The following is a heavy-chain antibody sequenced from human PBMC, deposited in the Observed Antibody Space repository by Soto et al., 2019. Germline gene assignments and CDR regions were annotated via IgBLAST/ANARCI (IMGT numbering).Heavy chain of an antibody. D-gene: IGHD3-22*01. Sequence: QVQLVQSGAEVKKPGSSVKVSCKASGGTFSSYAISWVRQAPGQGLEWMGGIIPIFGTANYAQKFQGRVTITADESTSTAYMELSSLRSEDTAVYYCARDHNYYDSSGYYSFDYWGQGTLVTVSS. J-gene: IGHJ4*02. CDR3: ARDHNYYDSSGYYSFDY. CDR1: GGTFSSYA. V-gene: IGHV1-69*01. CDR2: IIPIFGTA.